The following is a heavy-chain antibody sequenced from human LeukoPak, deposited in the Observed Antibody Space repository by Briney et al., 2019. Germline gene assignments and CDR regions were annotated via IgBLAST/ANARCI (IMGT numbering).Heavy chain of an antibody. D-gene: IGHD3-10*02. Sequence: ASVKVSCKASGYTFTGYYMHWVRQAPGQGLEWMGWINPNSGGTHYAPKFQGRVTMTRDTSISTAYMELSRLRSDDTAVYYCARGPYVPFPNWYFDLWGRGTLVTVSS. CDR1: GYTFTGYY. CDR2: INPNSGGT. V-gene: IGHV1-2*02. J-gene: IGHJ2*01. CDR3: ARGPYVPFPNWYFDL.